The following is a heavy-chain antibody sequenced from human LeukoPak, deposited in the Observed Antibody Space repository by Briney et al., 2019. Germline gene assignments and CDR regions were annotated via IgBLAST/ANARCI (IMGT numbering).Heavy chain of an antibody. CDR1: GFTVRNNY. CDR2: IYSGGST. V-gene: IGHV3-66*01. Sequence: GGSLRLSCAASGFTVRNNYMSWVRQAPGKGLEWVSLIYSGGSTYYADSVKGRFTISRDNSKNTVYLTVISLRTEDTALYYCATSRITMIGDYMDFWGRGTAVTVSS. D-gene: IGHD3-22*01. J-gene: IGHJ6*03. CDR3: ATSRITMIGDYMDF.